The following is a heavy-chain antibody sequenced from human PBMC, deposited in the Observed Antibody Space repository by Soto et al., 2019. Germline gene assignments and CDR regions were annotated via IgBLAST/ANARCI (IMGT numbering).Heavy chain of an antibody. V-gene: IGHV3-23*01. D-gene: IGHD5-12*01. Sequence: EVQLLESGGGLVQPGGSLRLSCAASGFTFSSYAMSWVRQAPGKGLEWVSAISGSGGRTYYADSVKGRFTISRDNSKNPLYLQMTSLRAEDTAVYYCAKDIVATIFAFDTWGQGTMVTVSS. CDR2: ISGSGGRT. CDR3: AKDIVATIFAFDT. CDR1: GFTFSSYA. J-gene: IGHJ3*02.